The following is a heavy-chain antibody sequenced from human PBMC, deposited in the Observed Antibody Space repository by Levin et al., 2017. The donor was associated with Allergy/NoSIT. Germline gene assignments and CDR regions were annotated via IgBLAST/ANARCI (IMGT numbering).Heavy chain of an antibody. Sequence: GGSLRLSCAASGFTFSSYAMNWVRQAPGKGLEWVSAISGSGGTTYYADSLTGRFTISRDNSKNTLYLQMNSLRAEDTAVYYCAKDITFGGVIVCDYWGQGTLVTVSS. CDR3: AKDITFGGVIVCDY. J-gene: IGHJ4*02. V-gene: IGHV3-23*01. CDR2: ISGSGGTT. CDR1: GFTFSSYA. D-gene: IGHD3-16*02.